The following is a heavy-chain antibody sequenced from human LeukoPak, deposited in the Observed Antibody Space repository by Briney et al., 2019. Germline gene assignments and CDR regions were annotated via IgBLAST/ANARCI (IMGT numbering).Heavy chain of an antibody. CDR2: IYYSGST. CDR1: GGSISSYY. J-gene: IGHJ5*02. V-gene: IGHV4-59*01. D-gene: IGHD6-19*01. Sequence: SETLSLAGTDSGGSISSYYWSWIRQPPGKGLEWIGYIYYSGSTNYNPSLKSRVTISVDTSKNQFSLKLSSVTAADTAVYYCARELGSGWYSNWFDPWGQGTLVTVSS. CDR3: ARELGSGWYSNWFDP.